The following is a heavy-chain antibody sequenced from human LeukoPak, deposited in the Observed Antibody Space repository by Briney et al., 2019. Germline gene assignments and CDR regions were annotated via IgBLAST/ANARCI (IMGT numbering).Heavy chain of an antibody. CDR2: TYYRSKWYN. V-gene: IGHV6-1*01. J-gene: IGHJ4*02. CDR1: GDSVSSSSAA. Sequence: SQTLSLTCAISGDSVSSSSAAWNWIRQSPSRGLEWLGRTYYRSKWYNDYAVSVKSRITFNPDTSKNQFSLQLSSVTAADTAVYYCAREQWPVGPVHFDYRGQGTLVTVSS. D-gene: IGHD6-19*01. CDR3: AREQWPVGPVHFDY.